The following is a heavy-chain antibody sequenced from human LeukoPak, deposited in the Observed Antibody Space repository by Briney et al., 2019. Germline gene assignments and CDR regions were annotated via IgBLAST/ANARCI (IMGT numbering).Heavy chain of an antibody. CDR2: IKQDGSEK. J-gene: IGHJ4*02. D-gene: IGHD1-1*01. CDR1: GFTFSSYW. V-gene: IGHV3-7*01. Sequence: GGSLRLSCTASGFTFSSYWMTWVRQAPGKGLEWVANIKQDGSEKYYVDSVKGRFTISRDNAKNSLYLQMNSLRAEDTAVYYCARALTTLTYEGYWGQGTLVTVSS. CDR3: ARALTTLTYEGY.